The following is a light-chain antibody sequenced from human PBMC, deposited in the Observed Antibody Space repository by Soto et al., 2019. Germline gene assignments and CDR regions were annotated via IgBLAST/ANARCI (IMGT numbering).Light chain of an antibody. J-gene: IGKJ3*01. CDR2: GAS. CDR1: QPVSANY. CDR3: HQYGSSPFT. Sequence: VVLTQSPATLSLSPGERATLSCRANQPVSANYLAWYQQKPDQAPRLLIYGASSRATGIPDRFSGSGSGTDFTLTISRLEPEDFAVFYCHQYGSSPFTFGPGTKVDIK. V-gene: IGKV3-20*01.